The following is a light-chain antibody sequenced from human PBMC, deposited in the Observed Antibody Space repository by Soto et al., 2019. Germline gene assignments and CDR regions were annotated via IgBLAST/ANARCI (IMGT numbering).Light chain of an antibody. CDR3: QHYNNWPFT. J-gene: IGKJ3*01. CDR1: QSVSSN. Sequence: EIVMTQSPATLSVSPGERATLSCRASQSVSSNLAWYQQKPGQAPRLLIYGASTRATGIPARFSGSGSGTEFTLTISSLQSGDFAVYYCQHYNNWPFTFGPGTNVHIK. CDR2: GAS. V-gene: IGKV3-15*01.